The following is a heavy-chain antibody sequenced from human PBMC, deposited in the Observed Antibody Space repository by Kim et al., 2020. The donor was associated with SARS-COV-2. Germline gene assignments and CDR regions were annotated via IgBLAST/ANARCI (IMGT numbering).Heavy chain of an antibody. D-gene: IGHD6-19*01. V-gene: IGHV4-59*08. CDR1: GGSISSYY. Sequence: SETLSLTCTVSGGSISSYYWSWIRQPPGKGLEWLGYIYYSGSTNYNPSLKSRVTISVDTSKNQFSLKLRSVTAADTAVYYCARGSGWYYYWGQGTLVTVSS. CDR3: ARGSGWYYY. CDR2: IYYSGST. J-gene: IGHJ4*02.